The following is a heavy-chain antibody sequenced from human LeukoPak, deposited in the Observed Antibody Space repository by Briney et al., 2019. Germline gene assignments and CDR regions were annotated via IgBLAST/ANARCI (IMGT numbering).Heavy chain of an antibody. CDR1: GFPVSLNY. Sequence: GGSLRLSCAASGFPVSLNYMSWVPQAPGKGLEWVSDIYSGGSTYYTDYVKGRFTISRDNSKNTLYLQMNSLRAEDTAVYYCARDKVYYYDSSGYSYYWYFDLWGRGTLVTVSS. J-gene: IGHJ2*01. CDR3: ARDKVYYYDSSGYSYYWYFDL. D-gene: IGHD3-22*01. CDR2: IYSGGST. V-gene: IGHV3-66*01.